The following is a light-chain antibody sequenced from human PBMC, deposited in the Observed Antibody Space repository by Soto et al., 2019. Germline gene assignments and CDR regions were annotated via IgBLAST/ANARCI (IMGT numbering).Light chain of an antibody. CDR3: QQYNTYPWT. J-gene: IGKJ1*01. Sequence: DIQMTQSPATLSASVGDRVTITCRASQSISSWLAWYQQKPGKVPQLLIDDASSLESGVPSRFSGSVSGTEVTLNIISLQPDDFATSYCQQYNTYPWTFGKGTKVEIK. CDR1: QSISSW. CDR2: DAS. V-gene: IGKV1-5*01.